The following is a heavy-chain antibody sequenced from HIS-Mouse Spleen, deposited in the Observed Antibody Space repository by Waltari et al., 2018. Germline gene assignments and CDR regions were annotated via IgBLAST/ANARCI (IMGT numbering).Heavy chain of an antibody. CDR2: IYYSGST. D-gene: IGHD6-13*01. V-gene: IGHV4-39*07. Sequence: QLQLQESGPGLVKPSETLSLTCTVSGVSISSSSYYWCWIRQPPGTGLEWIGSIYYSGSTYYTPSLKSRVTISVDTSKNQFSLKLSSVTAADTAVYYCAREIPYSSSWYDWYFDLWGRGTLVTVSS. CDR3: AREIPYSSSWYDWYFDL. J-gene: IGHJ2*01. CDR1: GVSISSSSYY.